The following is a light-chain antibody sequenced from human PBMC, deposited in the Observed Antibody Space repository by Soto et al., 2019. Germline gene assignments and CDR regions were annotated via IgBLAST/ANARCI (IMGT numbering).Light chain of an antibody. V-gene: IGKV1-39*01. CDR2: AAS. CDR3: QQSYSTPLT. J-gene: IGKJ3*01. CDR1: QSISSY. Sequence: IQMTRSPSSLSASVGDRVTITCRAIQSISSYLNWYQQKPGKAPKLLIYAASSLQSGVPSRFSGSGSGTEFTLTISSLQPEDCATYYCQQSYSTPLTFGPGTTVDIK.